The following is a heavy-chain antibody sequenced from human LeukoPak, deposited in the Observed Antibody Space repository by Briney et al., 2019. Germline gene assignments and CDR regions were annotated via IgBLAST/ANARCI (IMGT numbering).Heavy chain of an antibody. CDR2: IHYTGNT. D-gene: IGHD2/OR15-2a*01. J-gene: IGHJ4*02. CDR3: ARYASYGAHFDF. CDR1: GGSISSDNYH. V-gene: IGHV4-31*03. Sequence: SETLSLTCSVSGGSISSDNYHWSWIRQHPGKGLEWIGYIHYTGNTYNNPSLKSRVSISVDTSKNQFSLKLNSVTAADTAAYYCARYASYGAHFDFWGQGTLVTVSS.